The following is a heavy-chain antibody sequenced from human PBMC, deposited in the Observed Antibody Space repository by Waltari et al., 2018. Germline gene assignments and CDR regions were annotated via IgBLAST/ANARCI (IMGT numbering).Heavy chain of an antibody. CDR1: GGSFSGYY. V-gene: IGHV4-34*01. D-gene: IGHD2-2*01. J-gene: IGHJ5*02. Sequence: QVQLQQWGAGLLKPSETLSLTCAVYGGSFSGYYWSWIRQPPGKGLEWIGEINHSRSTNYNPSLKSRVTISVDTSKNQFSLKLSSVTAADTAVYYCVRLGYCSSTSCSSFDPWGQGTLVTVSS. CDR3: VRLGYCSSTSCSSFDP. CDR2: INHSRST.